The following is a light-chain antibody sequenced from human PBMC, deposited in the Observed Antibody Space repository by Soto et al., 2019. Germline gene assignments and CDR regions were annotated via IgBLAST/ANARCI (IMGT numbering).Light chain of an antibody. CDR3: KSRTTTNTLV. Sequence: QSALTQPASVSGSPGQSITISCTGTSNVVGGYNYVSWYQQHPGKAPKVMIYEVTHRPSGVSSRFYGSRSGNTASLTISGLQAEDEADYYCKSRTTTNTLVFGGGTKVTVL. J-gene: IGLJ3*02. V-gene: IGLV2-14*01. CDR1: SNVVGGYNY. CDR2: EVT.